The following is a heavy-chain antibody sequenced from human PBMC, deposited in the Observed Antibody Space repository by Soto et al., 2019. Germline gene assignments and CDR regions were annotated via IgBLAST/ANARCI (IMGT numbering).Heavy chain of an antibody. Sequence: SETLSLTCTVSGGSISSGGYYWSWIRQHPGKGLEWIGYIYYSWSTYYNPSLKSRVTISVDTSKNQFSLKLSSVTAADTAVYYCARGRYGSGSSISFDYWGQGTLVTVSS. CDR3: ARGRYGSGSSISFDY. V-gene: IGHV4-31*03. CDR1: GGSISSGGYY. D-gene: IGHD3-10*01. J-gene: IGHJ4*02. CDR2: IYYSWST.